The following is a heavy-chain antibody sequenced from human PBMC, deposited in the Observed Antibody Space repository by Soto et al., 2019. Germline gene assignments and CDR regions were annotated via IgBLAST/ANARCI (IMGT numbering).Heavy chain of an antibody. CDR2: ISAYTGHT. V-gene: IGHV1-18*01. J-gene: IGHJ4*02. Sequence: QVQLVQSGAEVKKPGASVKVSCKASGYTFTNFGISWVRQAPGQGLEWMGWISAYTGHTNYAQNFQGRATMTTDTSTSMAYMGLRCVGSDETAWYFCARGATAFDYWGQGTLVTVSS. CDR1: GYTFTNFG. CDR3: ARGATAFDY. D-gene: IGHD2-21*02.